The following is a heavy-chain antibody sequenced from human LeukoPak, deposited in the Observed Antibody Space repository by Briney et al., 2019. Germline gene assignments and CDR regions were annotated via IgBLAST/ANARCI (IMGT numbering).Heavy chain of an antibody. CDR3: ARAGLLWFGEFRPELDY. CDR2: IYHSGST. D-gene: IGHD3-10*01. Sequence: SETLSLTCAVSGYSISSGYYWGWIRPPPGKGLEWIGIIYHSGSTYYNPSLKSRVTISVDTSKNQFALKLSSVTAADTAVYYCARAGLLWFGEFRPELDYWGQGTLVTVSS. V-gene: IGHV4-38-2*01. CDR1: GYSISSGYY. J-gene: IGHJ4*02.